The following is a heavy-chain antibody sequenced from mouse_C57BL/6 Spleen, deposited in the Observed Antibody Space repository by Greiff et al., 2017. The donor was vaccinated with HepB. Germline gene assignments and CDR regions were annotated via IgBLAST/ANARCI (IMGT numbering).Heavy chain of an antibody. Sequence: EVKLVESGPELVKPGASVKISCKASGYSFTDYNMNWVKQSNGKSLEWIGVINPNYGTTSYNQKFKGKATLTVDQSSSTAYMQLNSLTSEDSAVYYCARSNYVVNYAMDYWGQGTSVTVSS. J-gene: IGHJ4*01. CDR2: INPNYGTT. V-gene: IGHV1-39*01. CDR1: GYSFTDYN. D-gene: IGHD2-5*01. CDR3: ARSNYVVNYAMDY.